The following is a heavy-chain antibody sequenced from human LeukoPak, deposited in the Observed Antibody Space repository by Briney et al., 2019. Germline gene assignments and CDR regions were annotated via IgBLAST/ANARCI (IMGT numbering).Heavy chain of an antibody. V-gene: IGHV1-69*06. J-gene: IGHJ4*02. Sequence: GASVKVSCKASGGTFSSYAISWVRQAPGQGLEWMGGIIPIFGTANYAQKFQGRVTITADTSTSTAYMELRSLRSDDTAVYYCARDRMGGSYFNYWGQGTLVTVSS. CDR2: IIPIFGTA. D-gene: IGHD1-26*01. CDR3: ARDRMGGSYFNY. CDR1: GGTFSSYA.